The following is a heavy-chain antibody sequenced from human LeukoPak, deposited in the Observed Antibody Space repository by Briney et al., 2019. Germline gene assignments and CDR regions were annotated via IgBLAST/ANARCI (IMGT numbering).Heavy chain of an antibody. V-gene: IGHV4-59*01. CDR1: GGSISSYY. CDR3: ARGRWFGELLFHAFDY. J-gene: IGHJ4*02. CDR2: IYYSGST. Sequence: SETLSLTCTVSGGSISSYYWSWIRQPPGKGLEWIGCIYYSGSTNYNPSLKSRVTISVDTSKNQFSLKLSSVTAADTAVYYCARGRWFGELLFHAFDYWGQGTLVTVSS. D-gene: IGHD3-10*01.